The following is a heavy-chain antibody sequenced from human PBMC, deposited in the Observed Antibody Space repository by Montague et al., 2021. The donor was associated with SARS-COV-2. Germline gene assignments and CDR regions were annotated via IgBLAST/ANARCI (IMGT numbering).Heavy chain of an antibody. CDR2: IYYTGST. V-gene: IGHV4-4*02. J-gene: IGHJ4*02. Sequence: SETLSLTCVVSGDSISTDKWWTWVLLPPGKGLQWFGEIYYTGSTKSKPSRQSRVSMLVVKSWNQFSLRLTSVTAAATAIYYCARKGSGRSDLAYWGQGTLVTVSS. CDR3: ARKGSGRSDLAY. CDR1: GDSISTDKW. D-gene: IGHD1-26*01.